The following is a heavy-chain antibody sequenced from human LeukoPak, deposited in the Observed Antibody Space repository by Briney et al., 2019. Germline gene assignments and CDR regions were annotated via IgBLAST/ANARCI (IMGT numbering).Heavy chain of an antibody. D-gene: IGHD2-15*01. Sequence: SVKVSCKASGYTFTSYAMNWVRQAPGQGLEWMGGIIPIFGTANYAQKFQGRVTITADESTSTAYMELSSLRSEDTAVYYCARVLNPHYYYYYYMDVWGKGTTVTISS. CDR2: IIPIFGTA. CDR1: GYTFTSYA. J-gene: IGHJ6*03. CDR3: ARVLNPHYYYYYYMDV. V-gene: IGHV1-69*13.